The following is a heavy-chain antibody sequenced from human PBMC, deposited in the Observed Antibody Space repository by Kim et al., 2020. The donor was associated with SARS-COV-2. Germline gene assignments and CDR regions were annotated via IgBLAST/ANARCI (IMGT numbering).Heavy chain of an antibody. V-gene: IGHV1-69*13. CDR3: ARDREYYGSGSYSKFDY. Sequence: SVKVSCKASGGTFSSYAISWVRQAPGQGLEWMGGIIPIFGTANYAQKFQGRVTITADESTSTAYMELSSLRSEDTAVYYCARDREYYGSGSYSKFDYWGQGALVTVSS. J-gene: IGHJ4*02. CDR2: IIPIFGTA. D-gene: IGHD3-10*01. CDR1: GGTFSSYA.